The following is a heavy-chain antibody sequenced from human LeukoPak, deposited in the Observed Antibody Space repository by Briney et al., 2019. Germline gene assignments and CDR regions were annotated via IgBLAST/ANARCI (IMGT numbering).Heavy chain of an antibody. D-gene: IGHD3-16*02. V-gene: IGHV4-61*01. Sequence: SETLSLTCTVPGGSVSSGSYYWSWIRQPPGKGLEWIGYIYYSGSTNYNPSLKSRVTISVDTSKNQFSLKLSSVTAADTAVYYCARAPYYDYVWGSYRYSFDYWGQGTLVTVSS. CDR3: ARAPYYDYVWGSYRYSFDY. CDR1: GGSVSSGSYY. J-gene: IGHJ4*02. CDR2: IYYSGST.